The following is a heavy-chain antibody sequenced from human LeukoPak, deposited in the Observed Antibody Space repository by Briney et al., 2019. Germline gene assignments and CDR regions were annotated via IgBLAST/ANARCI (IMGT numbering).Heavy chain of an antibody. CDR3: ASKAGARYCRGGSCPIGQEYGMDV. D-gene: IGHD2-15*01. CDR1: GFTVSSNY. V-gene: IGHV3-53*01. J-gene: IGHJ6*02. Sequence: GGSLRVSCAASGFTVSSNYMSWVRQAPGKGLEWVSVIYSGGSTYYADSVKGRFTISRDNSKNTLYLQMNSLRAEDTAVYYCASKAGARYCRGGSCPIGQEYGMDVWGQGTTVTVSS. CDR2: IYSGGST.